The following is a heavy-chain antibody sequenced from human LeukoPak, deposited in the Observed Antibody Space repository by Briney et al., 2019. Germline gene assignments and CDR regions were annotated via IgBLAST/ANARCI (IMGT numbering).Heavy chain of an antibody. CDR1: GFTFSRHS. J-gene: IGHJ4*02. CDR3: ARNRGDPSYFDY. D-gene: IGHD4-17*01. CDR2: ISTSSGYI. Sequence: PGGSLRLSCTASGFTFSRHSMNWVRQAPGKGLEWVSSISTSSGYIYYADSVQGRFTISRDNAKNSLYLQMNSLRAEDTAMYYCARNRGDPSYFDYWGQGILVTVSS. V-gene: IGHV3-21*01.